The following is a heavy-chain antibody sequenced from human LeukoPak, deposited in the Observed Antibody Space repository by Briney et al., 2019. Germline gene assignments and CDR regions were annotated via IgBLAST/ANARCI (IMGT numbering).Heavy chain of an antibody. V-gene: IGHV3-53*01. D-gene: IGHD3-22*01. CDR3: ARGRNYYDSSGYPLPLDY. CDR1: GFTVSSNY. Sequence: GGSLRLSCAASGFTVSSNYMSWVRQAPGKGLEWVSVIYSGGSTYYADSVKGRFTISRDNSKNTLYLQMNSLRAEDTAVYYCARGRNYYDSSGYPLPLDYWGQGTLVTVSS. CDR2: IYSGGST. J-gene: IGHJ4*02.